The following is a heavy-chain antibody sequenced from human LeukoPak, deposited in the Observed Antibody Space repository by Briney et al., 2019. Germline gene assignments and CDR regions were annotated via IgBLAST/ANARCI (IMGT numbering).Heavy chain of an antibody. CDR3: ARALQQPAEGFDY. J-gene: IGHJ4*02. Sequence: GGSLRLSCAASGFTFSSYGMHWVRQAPGKGLEWVAFIRYDGSNKYYADSVKGRFTISRDNSKNTLYLQMNSLRAEDTAVYYCARALQQPAEGFDYWGQGTLVTVSS. CDR2: IRYDGSNK. V-gene: IGHV3-30*02. CDR1: GFTFSSYG. D-gene: IGHD6-13*01.